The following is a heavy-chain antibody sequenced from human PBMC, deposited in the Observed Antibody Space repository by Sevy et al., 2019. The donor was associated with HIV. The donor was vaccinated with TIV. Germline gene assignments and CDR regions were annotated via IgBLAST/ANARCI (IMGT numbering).Heavy chain of an antibody. Sequence: GGSLRLSCAVSGFSFSHYAFHWVRQAPGKGLEWVSLISYDGTYKYYADSVKGRFTISRDNSKNTLYLQMNSWRGNDTAVYYCARVAVSYCTNDCYHRFDYWGPGALVTVSS. J-gene: IGHJ4*02. CDR3: ARVAVSYCTNDCYHRFDY. D-gene: IGHD2-8*01. CDR1: GFSFSHYA. CDR2: ISYDGTYK. V-gene: IGHV3-30-3*01.